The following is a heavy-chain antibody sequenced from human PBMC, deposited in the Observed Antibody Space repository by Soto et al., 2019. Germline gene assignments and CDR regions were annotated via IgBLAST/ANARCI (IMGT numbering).Heavy chain of an antibody. CDR2: INSDGSST. CDR1: GFTFSSYW. Sequence: GGSLRLSCAASGFTFSSYWMHWVRQAPGKGLVWVSRINSDGSSTSYADSVKGRFTISRDNAKNTLYLQMNSLRAEDTAVYYCARDVAAAGTYYYYGMDVWGQGTTVTVSS. D-gene: IGHD6-13*01. J-gene: IGHJ6*02. CDR3: ARDVAAAGTYYYYGMDV. V-gene: IGHV3-74*01.